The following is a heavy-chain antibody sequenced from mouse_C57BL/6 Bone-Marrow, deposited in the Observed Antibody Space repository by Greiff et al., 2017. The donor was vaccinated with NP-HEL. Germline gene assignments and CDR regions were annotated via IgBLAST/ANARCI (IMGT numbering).Heavy chain of an antibody. Sequence: DVQLVESGGGLVKPGGSLKLSCAASGFTFSSYTMSWVRQTPEKRLEWVATISGGGGNTYYPDSVKGRFTISRDNAKNTLYLQMSSLRSEDTALYYCARHGDEGAYWGQGTLVTVSA. V-gene: IGHV5-9*01. J-gene: IGHJ3*01. CDR1: GFTFSSYT. CDR3: ARHGDEGAY. CDR2: ISGGGGNT.